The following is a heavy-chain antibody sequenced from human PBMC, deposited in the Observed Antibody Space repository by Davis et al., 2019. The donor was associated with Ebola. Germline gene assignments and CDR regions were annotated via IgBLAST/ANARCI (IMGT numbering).Heavy chain of an antibody. Sequence: PGGSLRLSCAASGFTFSVSAIHWVRQASGNGLEWLGCVRSKSNGYATEYAASVKGRFTSSRDDPTNTAHLQMNSLKTEDTAVYYCVRSRDYVGSLDIWGHGTLVTVSS. CDR1: GFTFSVSA. CDR2: VRSKSNGYAT. V-gene: IGHV3-73*01. CDR3: VRSRDYVGSLDI. J-gene: IGHJ3*02. D-gene: IGHD3-16*01.